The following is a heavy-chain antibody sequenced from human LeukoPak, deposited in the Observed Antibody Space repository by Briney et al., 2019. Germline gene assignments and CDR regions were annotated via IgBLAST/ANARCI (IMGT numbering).Heavy chain of an antibody. CDR2: ISAYNGNT. V-gene: IGHV1-18*01. CDR3: ARDREGGSYYDAELGY. J-gene: IGHJ4*02. D-gene: IGHD1-26*01. Sequence: ASAKVSCKASGYTFTSYGISWVRQAPGQGLEWMGWISAYNGNTNYAQKPQGRVTMTTDTSTSTAYMELRSLRSDDTAVYYCARDREGGSYYDAELGYWGQGTLVTVSS. CDR1: GYTFTSYG.